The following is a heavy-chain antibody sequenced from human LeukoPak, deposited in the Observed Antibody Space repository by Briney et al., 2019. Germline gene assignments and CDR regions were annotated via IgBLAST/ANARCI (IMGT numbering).Heavy chain of an antibody. CDR1: GFTFSDYY. V-gene: IGHV3-11*04. CDR3: ARGTSPFLTDFDY. Sequence: PGGSLRLSCAASGFTFSDYYMSWIRQAPGKGLGWVSYISSSGTTIYYADSVKGRFTISRDNAKNSLYLQMNSLRVEDTAVYYCARGTSPFLTDFDYWGQGNLVTVSS. D-gene: IGHD3-9*01. CDR2: ISSSGTTI. J-gene: IGHJ4*02.